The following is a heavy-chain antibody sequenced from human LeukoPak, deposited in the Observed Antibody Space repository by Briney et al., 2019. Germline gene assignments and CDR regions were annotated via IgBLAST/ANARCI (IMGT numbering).Heavy chain of an antibody. Sequence: PGGSLRLSCAASGFTFYDYAMHWGRDAPGKGVGGGSGISWNSGSIDYADSVKGRFTISRENAKNSLYLQMNSLRADDTALYYCAKDMGYSYGYLDYYYGMDVWGQGTTVPVSS. J-gene: IGHJ6*02. CDR1: GFTFYDYA. V-gene: IGHV3-9*01. CDR3: AKDMGYSYGYLDYYYGMDV. CDR2: ISWNSGSI. D-gene: IGHD5-18*01.